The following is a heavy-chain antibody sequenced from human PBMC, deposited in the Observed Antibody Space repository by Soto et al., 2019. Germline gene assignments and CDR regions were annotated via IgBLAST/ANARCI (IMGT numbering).Heavy chain of an antibody. CDR2: ISGSGGST. Sequence: GGSLRLSCAASGFTFSSYAMSWVRQAPGKGLEWVSAISGSGGSTYYADSVKGRFTISRDNSKNTLYLQMNSLRAEDTAVYYCAHSWDVPAAAIVDYWGQGTLVTVSS. CDR3: AHSWDVPAAAIVDY. J-gene: IGHJ4*02. D-gene: IGHD2-2*01. CDR1: GFTFSSYA. V-gene: IGHV3-23*01.